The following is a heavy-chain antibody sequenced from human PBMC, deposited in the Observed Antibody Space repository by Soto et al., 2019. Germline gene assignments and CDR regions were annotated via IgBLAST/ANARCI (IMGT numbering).Heavy chain of an antibody. J-gene: IGHJ2*01. CDR3: ARDPLVLEYFDL. CDR2: VYTGGGT. V-gene: IGHV4-4*07. CDR1: GASISSYY. Sequence: QVQLQESGPGLVKPSETLSLMCTVSGASISSYYWSWIRQSAGKGLEWIGHVYTGGGTNYNYNPSLKSRVTMSVDTSKNQFSLKLRSVTAADTAVYYCARDPLVLEYFDLWGRGTLVTVSS. D-gene: IGHD3-22*01.